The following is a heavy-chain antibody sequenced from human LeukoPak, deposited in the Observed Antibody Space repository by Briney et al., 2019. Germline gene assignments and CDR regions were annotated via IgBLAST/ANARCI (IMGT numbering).Heavy chain of an antibody. J-gene: IGHJ4*02. D-gene: IGHD2-15*01. CDR3: ARHGSGGYFDY. Sequence: SETLSLTRTVSGCSISSYYWSWIRQPPGKGLEWIGYIYYSGSTNYNPSLKSRVTISVDTSKNQSSLKLSSVTAADTAVYYCARHGSGGYFDYWGQGTLVTVSS. CDR2: IYYSGST. V-gene: IGHV4-59*01. CDR1: GCSISSYY.